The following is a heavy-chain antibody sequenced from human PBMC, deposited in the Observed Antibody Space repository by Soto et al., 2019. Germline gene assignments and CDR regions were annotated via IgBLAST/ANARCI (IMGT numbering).Heavy chain of an antibody. CDR1: GFTFSSYE. CDR3: ARGLTYYYDSRGYSDAFDI. V-gene: IGHV3-48*03. D-gene: IGHD3-22*01. Sequence: WGSLRLSCAASGFTFSSYEMNWVRQAPGKGLEWVSYISSSGITTYYADSVKGRFTISRDNAKNSLYLQMNSLRAEDTAVYYCARGLTYYYDSRGYSDAFDIWGQGTMVTVSS. CDR2: ISSSGITT. J-gene: IGHJ3*02.